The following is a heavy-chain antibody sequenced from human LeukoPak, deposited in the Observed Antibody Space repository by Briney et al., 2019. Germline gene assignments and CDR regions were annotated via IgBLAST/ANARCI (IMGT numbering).Heavy chain of an antibody. CDR2: LYYSGST. CDR3: ARHVNGLCSSTRCSYWFDP. CDR1: GGFVSSNSRY. V-gene: IGHV4-39*01. D-gene: IGHD2-2*01. Sequence: SETLSLTCSVSGGFVSSNSRYWDWIRQPPGKGLEWIGSLYYSGSTYYNPSLKSRATISVDTSKNQFSLRVTSVTAADTAVYYCARHVNGLCSSTRCSYWFDPWGQGTLVTVSS. J-gene: IGHJ5*02.